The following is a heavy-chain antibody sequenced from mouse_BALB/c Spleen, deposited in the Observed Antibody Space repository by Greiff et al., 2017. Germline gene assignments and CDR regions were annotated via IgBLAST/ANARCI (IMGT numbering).Heavy chain of an antibody. V-gene: IGHV3-8*02. CDR1: GVSITSGY. CDR2: ISNSGST. D-gene: IGHD2-2*01. Sequence: VQLKESGPSLVKPSQTLSLTCSVTGVSITSGYWTWIRKSPGNKLEYMGYISNSGSTYYNPSLKSRISITRDTTKNQYYLQLNSVTTEDTATYYCARWRHGYDGFADWGQGTLVTVSA. CDR3: ARWRHGYDGFAD. J-gene: IGHJ3*01.